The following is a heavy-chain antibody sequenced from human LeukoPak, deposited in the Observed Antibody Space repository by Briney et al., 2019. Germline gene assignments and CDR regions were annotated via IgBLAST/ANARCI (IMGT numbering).Heavy chain of an antibody. CDR3: ARGHMLTGYYNFAWFDP. V-gene: IGHV3-13*01. CDR2: IGTAGDT. J-gene: IGHJ5*02. Sequence: PGGSLRLSCAASGFTFSSYDMHWVRQPTGKGLEWVSAIGTAGDTYYSHSVKGRFTISRENAKNSLYLHMNSLSAGDTAVYLCARGHMLTGYYNFAWFDPWGQGTLVTVSS. CDR1: GFTFSSYD. D-gene: IGHD3-9*01.